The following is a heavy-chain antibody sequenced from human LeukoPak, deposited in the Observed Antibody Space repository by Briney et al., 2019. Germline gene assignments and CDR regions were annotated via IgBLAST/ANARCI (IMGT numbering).Heavy chain of an antibody. CDR1: GGSISSYY. D-gene: IGHD3-16*01. Sequence: PSETLSLTCTVSGGSISSYYWSWIRQPAGTALEWIGRIYTSGTITYNPSLKSRVTMSVDTSKNQFSLKLSSVTAADTAVYYCARDSGATGEVKFDPWGQGTLVTVSS. J-gene: IGHJ5*02. CDR3: ARDSGATGEVKFDP. CDR2: IYTSGTI. V-gene: IGHV4-4*07.